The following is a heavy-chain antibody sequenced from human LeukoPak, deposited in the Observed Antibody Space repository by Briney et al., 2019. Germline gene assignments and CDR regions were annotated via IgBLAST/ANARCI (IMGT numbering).Heavy chain of an antibody. CDR1: GFTFSSYE. J-gene: IGHJ6*04. CDR2: ISSSGSTI. CDR3: AELGITMIGGV. V-gene: IGHV3-48*03. D-gene: IGHD3-10*02. Sequence: GRSLRFSCAASGFTFSSYEMNWVRQAPGKGLEWVSYISSSGSTIYYADSVKGRFTISRDNAKNSLYLQMNSLRAEDTAVYYCAELGITMIGGVWGKGTTVTISS.